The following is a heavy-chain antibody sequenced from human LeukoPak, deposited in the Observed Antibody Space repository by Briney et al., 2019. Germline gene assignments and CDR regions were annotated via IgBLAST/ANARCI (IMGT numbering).Heavy chain of an antibody. J-gene: IGHJ4*02. Sequence: GGSLRLSCAASGFIFSSYAMSWVRQAPGKGLEWVSAISGSGGTTYYADSVKGRFTISRDNSKHTLYLRMNSLRAEDTALYYCAKDLGYSNYGIDYWGQGTLVTVSS. CDR2: ISGSGGTT. CDR1: GFIFSSYA. D-gene: IGHD4-11*01. CDR3: AKDLGYSNYGIDY. V-gene: IGHV3-23*01.